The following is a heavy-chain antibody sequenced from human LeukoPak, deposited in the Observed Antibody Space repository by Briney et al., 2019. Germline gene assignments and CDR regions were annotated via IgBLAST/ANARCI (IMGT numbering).Heavy chain of an antibody. D-gene: IGHD3-10*01. Sequence: GGSLRLSCAASGFTFSSYDINWVRQAPGKGLEWVAHIGRSGSIIYYADSVKGLFTVSRDNANNSVYLQMNSLRAEDTAVYYCARDPPDFGVDGWGQGTLVTVSS. J-gene: IGHJ4*02. V-gene: IGHV3-48*03. CDR2: IGRSGSII. CDR3: ARDPPDFGVDG. CDR1: GFTFSSYD.